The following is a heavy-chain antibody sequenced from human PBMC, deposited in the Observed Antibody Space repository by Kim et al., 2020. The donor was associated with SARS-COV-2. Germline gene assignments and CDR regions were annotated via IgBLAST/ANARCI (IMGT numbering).Heavy chain of an antibody. V-gene: IGHV3-30*18. CDR2: ISYDGSNK. D-gene: IGHD3-3*01. J-gene: IGHJ4*02. CDR3: AKDAYYDFWTTYYVVDRNPWRGYFDY. Sequence: GGSLRLSCAASGFTFSSYGMHWVRQAPGKGLEWVAVISYDGSNKYYADSVKGRFTISRDNSKNTLYLQMNSLRAEDTAVYYCAKDAYYDFWTTYYVVDRNPWRGYFDYWGQGTLVTVSS. CDR1: GFTFSSYG.